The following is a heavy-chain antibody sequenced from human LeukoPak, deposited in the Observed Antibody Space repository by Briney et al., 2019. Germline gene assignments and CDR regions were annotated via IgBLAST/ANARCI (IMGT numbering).Heavy chain of an antibody. CDR3: ARSVGRELLWFGELLD. V-gene: IGHV4-34*01. Sequence: PSGTLSLTCAVYGGSFSGYYWSWIRQPPGKGLEWIGEINHSGSTNYNPSLKSRVTISVDTSKNQFSLKLSSVTAADTAVYYCARSVGRELLWFGELLDWGQGTLVTVSS. CDR1: GGSFSGYY. D-gene: IGHD3-10*01. J-gene: IGHJ4*02. CDR2: INHSGST.